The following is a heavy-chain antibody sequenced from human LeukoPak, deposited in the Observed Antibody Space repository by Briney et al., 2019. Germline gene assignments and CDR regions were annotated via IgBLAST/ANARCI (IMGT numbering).Heavy chain of an antibody. V-gene: IGHV4-59*08. D-gene: IGHD4-17*01. CDR2: IYYSGST. Sequence: SETLSLTCTVSGGSISSYYWSWIRQPPGKGLEWIGYIYYSGSTNYNPSLKSRVTISVDTSENQFSLKLSSVTAADTAVYYCARTTVTTPWIGYFDYWGQGTLVTVSS. J-gene: IGHJ4*02. CDR3: ARTTVTTPWIGYFDY. CDR1: GGSISSYY.